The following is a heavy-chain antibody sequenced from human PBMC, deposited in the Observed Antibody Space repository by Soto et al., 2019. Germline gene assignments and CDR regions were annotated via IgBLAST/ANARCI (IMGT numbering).Heavy chain of an antibody. CDR1: GVSFNNNG. Sequence: QVQLVQSGAEVKKPGSSVKVSCKTSGVSFNNNGIGWVRQAPGHGLEWMGGVSPPFRTSNYARKCQGRISITADASTGTVIMELSSLKSEDTAQYYCARVLYYGSGSYSPYGMDVWGQGTTVTVSS. CDR2: VSPPFRTS. D-gene: IGHD3-10*01. J-gene: IGHJ6*02. CDR3: ARVLYYGSGSYSPYGMDV. V-gene: IGHV1-69*01.